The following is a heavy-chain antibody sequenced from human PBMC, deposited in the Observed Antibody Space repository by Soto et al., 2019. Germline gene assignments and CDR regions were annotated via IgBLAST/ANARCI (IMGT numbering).Heavy chain of an antibody. V-gene: IGHV4-31*03. CDR3: ARGSSGDLWSSFYGFDI. CDR2: IDYSGST. J-gene: IGHJ3*02. D-gene: IGHD3-3*01. CDR1: GGSISIGGAD. Sequence: TLSLTCTVSGGSISIGGADWSWMRQHPGKGLEWIGYIDYSGSTYYNTYLKSRVTVSIDNSKIRFARKLCALTAADTAMNYCARGSSGDLWSSFYGFDIWGQGTPVTVSS.